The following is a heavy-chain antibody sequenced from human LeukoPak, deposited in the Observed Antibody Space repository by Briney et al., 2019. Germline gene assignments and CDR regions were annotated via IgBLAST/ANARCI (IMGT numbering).Heavy chain of an antibody. D-gene: IGHD2-2*01. Sequence: SETLSLTCAISGASITSTNWWVWVRQPPGKGLEWIGEMHRSGRTNYNPSLRSRVAMSLDKSNNQFYLRLSSVAAADTALYYCARAQEGCSRSSCYLGPWGQGTLVTVSS. CDR3: ARAQEGCSRSSCYLGP. CDR1: GASITSTNW. V-gene: IGHV4-4*02. J-gene: IGHJ5*02. CDR2: MHRSGRT.